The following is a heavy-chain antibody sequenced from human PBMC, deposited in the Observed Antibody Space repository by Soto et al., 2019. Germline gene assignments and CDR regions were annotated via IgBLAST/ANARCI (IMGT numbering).Heavy chain of an antibody. J-gene: IGHJ4*02. CDR2: FDPEDGET. CDR3: ATLAGDYHTRYFDY. Sequence: ASVKVSCKVSGYTLTELSMHWVRQAPGKGLEWMGGFDPEDGETIYAQKFQGRVTMTEDTSTDTAYMELSSLRSEDTAVYYCATLAGDYHTRYFDYWGQGTLVTLSS. D-gene: IGHD3-3*01. CDR1: GYTLTELS. V-gene: IGHV1-24*01.